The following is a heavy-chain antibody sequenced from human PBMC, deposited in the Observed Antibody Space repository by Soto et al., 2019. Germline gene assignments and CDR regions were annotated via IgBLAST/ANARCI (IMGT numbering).Heavy chain of an antibody. J-gene: IGHJ6*02. D-gene: IGHD6-6*01. CDR3: ARDGEYSSSRYYYYGMDV. V-gene: IGHV1-18*04. CDR2: ISAYNGNT. Sequence: AASVKVSCKASGYTFTSYGISWVRQAPGQGLEWMGWISAYNGNTNYAQKLQGRVTMTTDTSTSTAYMELRSLRSDDTAVYYCARDGEYSSSRYYYYGMDVWGQGTTVTVSS. CDR1: GYTFTSYG.